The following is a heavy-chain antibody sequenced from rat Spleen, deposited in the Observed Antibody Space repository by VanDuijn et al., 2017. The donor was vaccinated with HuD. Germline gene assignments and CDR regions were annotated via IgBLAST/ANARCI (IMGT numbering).Heavy chain of an antibody. CDR2: ISTSGGTT. CDR1: GFTFSNYD. D-gene: IGHD1-12*01. V-gene: IGHV5-25*01. J-gene: IGHJ2*01. CDR3: ARNPPQSYRDSYALDY. Sequence: EVQLVEFGGGLVQPGRSLKLSCAALGFTFSNYDMAWVRQAPTRGLEWVASISTSGGTTYYRDSVRGRFTVSRDNAKSTLYLQMDSLRSEDTATYYCARNPPQSYRDSYALDYWGQGVMVTVSS.